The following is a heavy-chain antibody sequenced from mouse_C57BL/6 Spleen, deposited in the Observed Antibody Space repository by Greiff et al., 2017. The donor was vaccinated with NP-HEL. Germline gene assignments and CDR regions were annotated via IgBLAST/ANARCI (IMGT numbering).Heavy chain of an antibody. CDR1: GYTFTSYW. CDR3: ARPPTTVPYFDY. J-gene: IGHJ2*01. D-gene: IGHD1-1*01. V-gene: IGHV1-52*01. CDR2: IDPSDSET. Sequence: VQLQQPGAELVRPGSSVKLSCKASGYTFTSYWMHWVKQRPIQGLEWIGNIDPSDSETHYNQKFKDKATLTVDKSSSTAYMQLSSLTSEDSAVYSCARPPTTVPYFDYWGQGTTLTVSS.